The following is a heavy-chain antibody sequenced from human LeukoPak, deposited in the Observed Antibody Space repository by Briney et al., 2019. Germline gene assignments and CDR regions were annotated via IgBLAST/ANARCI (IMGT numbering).Heavy chain of an antibody. CDR2: VYYSGST. Sequence: SETLSLTCTVSGGSVSSGGYYWSWIRQPPGKGLEWIGYVYYSGSTNYNPSLKSRVTISVDTSKNQFSLRLSSVTAADTAVYYCARALYSMTTVTTEYWFDYWGQGTLVTVSS. CDR3: ARALYSMTTVTTEYWFDY. CDR1: GGSVSSGGYY. D-gene: IGHD4-17*01. V-gene: IGHV4-61*08. J-gene: IGHJ4*02.